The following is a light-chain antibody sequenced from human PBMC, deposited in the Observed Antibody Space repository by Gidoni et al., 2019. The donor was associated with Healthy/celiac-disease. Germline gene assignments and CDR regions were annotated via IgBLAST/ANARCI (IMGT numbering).Light chain of an antibody. J-gene: IGKJ5*01. CDR3: QQYNNWPPPIT. CDR1: QSVSST. CDR2: GAS. Sequence: EIVMTQSPATLSVSPGKRATLSCRASQSVSSTLAWYQQKPGQAPRLLIYGASTRATGIPARFSGSGSGTEFTLTISSLQSEDFAVYYCQQYNNWPPPITFGQGTRLEIK. V-gene: IGKV3-15*01.